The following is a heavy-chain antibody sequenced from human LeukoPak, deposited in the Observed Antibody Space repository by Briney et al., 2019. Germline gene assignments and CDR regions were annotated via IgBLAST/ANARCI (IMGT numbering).Heavy chain of an antibody. Sequence: GGSLRLSCAAPGFTFSNYWMHWVRQAPGKGLVWVSRINTDGSSTGYADSVKGRFTISRDNAKNTLYLQMNSLRVEDTAVYYCARDLDGYRSGNGAWGQGTLVTVSS. J-gene: IGHJ5*02. CDR3: ARDLDGYRSGNGA. CDR1: GFTFSNYW. V-gene: IGHV3-74*01. D-gene: IGHD5-12*01. CDR2: INTDGSST.